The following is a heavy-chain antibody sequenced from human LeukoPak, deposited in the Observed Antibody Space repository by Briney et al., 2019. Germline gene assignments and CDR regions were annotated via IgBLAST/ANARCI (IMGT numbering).Heavy chain of an antibody. CDR2: INPSGANT. J-gene: IGHJ4*02. V-gene: IGHV1-46*01. Sequence: ASVKVSCKTSGYTFTNFYMHWVRQAPGQGLEWMGIINPSGANTGYAQKFQGRVTMTRDTSTSTVYMELSSLRSQDTAVYYCASEGEIRGHFDYWGRGTPVTVSS. CDR1: GYTFTNFY. D-gene: IGHD3-10*01. CDR3: ASEGEIRGHFDY.